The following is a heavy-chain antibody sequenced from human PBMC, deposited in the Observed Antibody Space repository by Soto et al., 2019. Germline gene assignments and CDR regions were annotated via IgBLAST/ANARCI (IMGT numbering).Heavy chain of an antibody. V-gene: IGHV4-30-4*01. J-gene: IGHJ4*02. D-gene: IGHD3-22*01. CDR1: GGSISSGDYY. CDR3: ARDSYDSSGSSGYSFDY. CDR2: IYYSGST. Sequence: QVQLQESGPGLVKPSQTLSLTCTVSGGSISSGDYYWNWIRQPPGKGLEWIGYIYYSGSTYYNPSLKIRVTISVGTSKNQFSLKLSSVTAADTAVYYCARDSYDSSGSSGYSFDYWGQGTLVTVSS.